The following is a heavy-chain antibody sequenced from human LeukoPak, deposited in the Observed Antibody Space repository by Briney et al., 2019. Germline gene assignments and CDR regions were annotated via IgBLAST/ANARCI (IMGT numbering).Heavy chain of an antibody. CDR1: GGSFSCYY. D-gene: IGHD3-10*01. J-gene: IGHJ4*02. CDR2: INHSGST. Sequence: SETLSLTCAVYGGSFSCYYWSWIRQPPGKGLEWIGEINHSGSTNCNPSLKSRVTISVDTSKNQFSLKLSSVTAADTAVYYCARPIYGSVWFDYWGQGTLVTVSS. CDR3: ARPIYGSVWFDY. V-gene: IGHV4-34*01.